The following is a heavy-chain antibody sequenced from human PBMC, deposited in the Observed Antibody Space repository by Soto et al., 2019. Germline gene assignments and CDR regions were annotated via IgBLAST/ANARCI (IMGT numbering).Heavy chain of an antibody. CDR2: VSGRAYGT. J-gene: IGHJ4*02. CDR1: GFTFSNYG. V-gene: IGHV3-23*01. CDR3: AKRETSGLYYFDY. D-gene: IGHD6-19*01. Sequence: EVQLLESGGGFAQPGGSLRLSCAASGFTFSNYGMSWVRQAPGKGLEWVSSVSGRAYGTYYADSVEGRFTISSDNSTNPLSLLMNSLRAEDTAIYHCAKRETSGLYYFDYWGQGTLVTVSS.